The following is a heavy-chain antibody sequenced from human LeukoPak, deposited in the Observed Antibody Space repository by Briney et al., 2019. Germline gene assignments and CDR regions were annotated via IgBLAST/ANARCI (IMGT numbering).Heavy chain of an antibody. D-gene: IGHD6-13*01. CDR2: IYYSGST. J-gene: IGHJ3*02. V-gene: IGHV4-59*12. CDR3: ARDQQQLVQRFDAFDI. CDR1: GGSISSYY. Sequence: SETLSLTCTVSGGSISSYYWSWIRQPPGKGLEWIGYIYYSGSTNYNPSLKSRVTISVDTSKNQFSLKLSSVTAADTAVYYCARDQQQLVQRFDAFDIWGQGTMVTVSS.